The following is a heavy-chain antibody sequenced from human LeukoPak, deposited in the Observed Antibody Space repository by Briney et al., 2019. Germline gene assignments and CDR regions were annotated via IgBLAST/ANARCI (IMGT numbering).Heavy chain of an antibody. CDR1: GFTFSNHW. Sequence: GGSLRLSCAASGFTFSNHWIHWVRQAPGKGLVWVSRIKTDGSVTNYADSVEGRFTISRDTAKNTVYLQMNSLRVEETAIYYCARGISMDVWGQGTTVTVSS. CDR3: ARGISMDV. V-gene: IGHV3-74*01. CDR2: IKTDGSVT. J-gene: IGHJ6*02.